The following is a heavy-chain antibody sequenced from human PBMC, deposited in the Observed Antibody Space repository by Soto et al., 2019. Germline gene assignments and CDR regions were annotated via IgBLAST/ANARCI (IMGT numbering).Heavy chain of an antibody. Sequence: PGGSRRLSCAASGFIFSRYRMTWVRQAPGKGLERVANIKQDGSEKYYVDSVKGRFTISRDNAKNSLYLQMNSLRVEDTAVYYCARDRDDNSGLDYWGQGILVTVSS. D-gene: IGHD3-22*01. V-gene: IGHV3-7*01. CDR2: IKQDGSEK. CDR1: GFIFSRYR. J-gene: IGHJ4*02. CDR3: ARDRDDNSGLDY.